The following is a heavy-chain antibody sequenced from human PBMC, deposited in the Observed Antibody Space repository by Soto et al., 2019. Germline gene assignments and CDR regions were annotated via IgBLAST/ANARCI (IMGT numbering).Heavy chain of an antibody. Sequence: SVKVSCKASGGTFSSYAISWVRQPPGQGLEWMGGIIPIFGTANYAQKFQGRVTITADESTSTAYMELSSLRSEDTAVYYCATQLELLKKSWYYYGMDVWGQGTTVTVSS. V-gene: IGHV1-69*13. D-gene: IGHD1-7*01. CDR2: IIPIFGTA. CDR3: ATQLELLKKSWYYYGMDV. J-gene: IGHJ6*02. CDR1: GGTFSSYA.